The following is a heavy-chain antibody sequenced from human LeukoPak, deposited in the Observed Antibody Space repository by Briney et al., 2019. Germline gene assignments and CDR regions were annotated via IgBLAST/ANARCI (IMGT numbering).Heavy chain of an antibody. J-gene: IGHJ6*02. CDR2: INTNTGNP. CDR1: GYTFTSYA. Sequence: ASVKVSCKASGYTFTSYAMNWVRQAPGQGLEWMGWINTNTGNPTYAQGFTGRFVFSLDTSVSTAYLQISSLKAEDTAVYYCARAVGYCSGGSCYQNHYYYYYGMDVWGQGTTVTVSS. D-gene: IGHD2-15*01. CDR3: ARAVGYCSGGSCYQNHYYYYYGMDV. V-gene: IGHV7-4-1*02.